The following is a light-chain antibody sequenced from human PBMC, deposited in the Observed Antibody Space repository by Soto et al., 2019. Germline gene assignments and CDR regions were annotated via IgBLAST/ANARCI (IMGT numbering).Light chain of an antibody. CDR1: DSNIGNNY. Sequence: QSVLTQPPSVSAAPGQRVSNSCSGSDSNIGNNYISWYRQVPGTAPKVVIYDNNKRPSWIPDRFSASKSGTSSTLAITGLRTGDEAFYYCGTWDSSLTSWVFGGGTQLTVL. CDR3: GTWDSSLTSWV. V-gene: IGLV1-51*01. CDR2: DNN. J-gene: IGLJ3*02.